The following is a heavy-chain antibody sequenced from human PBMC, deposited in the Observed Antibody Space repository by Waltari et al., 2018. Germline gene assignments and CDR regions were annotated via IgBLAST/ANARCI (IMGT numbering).Heavy chain of an antibody. CDR3: VRGRLTTVATPWDF. D-gene: IGHD4-17*01. CDR1: GFSFSNYG. V-gene: IGHV3-21*02. Sequence: EVQLVESGGGLVKSGGSLRLSCETSGFSFSNYGMNWVRQVPGKGLEWVSFISASGMYTYYKDSLKGRITISRDNARNVLYLQMNGLRVEDTAIYYCVRGRLTTVATPWDFWGQGTLVTVSS. CDR2: ISASGMYT. J-gene: IGHJ1*01.